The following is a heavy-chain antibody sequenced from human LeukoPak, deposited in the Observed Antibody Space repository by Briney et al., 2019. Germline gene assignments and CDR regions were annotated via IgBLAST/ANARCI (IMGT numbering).Heavy chain of an antibody. CDR2: ISAFNGNR. Sequence: ASVKVSCKASGYTFPNYGFSWVRQAPGQGLEWMGWISAFNGNRNYAQKFQGRVTLTTDTSTSAAYMELRSLRSDDTAVYYCVRDGLCSSASCYDKGGFDFWGQGTLVTVSS. D-gene: IGHD2-2*01. J-gene: IGHJ4*02. V-gene: IGHV1-18*01. CDR3: VRDGLCSSASCYDKGGFDF. CDR1: GYTFPNYG.